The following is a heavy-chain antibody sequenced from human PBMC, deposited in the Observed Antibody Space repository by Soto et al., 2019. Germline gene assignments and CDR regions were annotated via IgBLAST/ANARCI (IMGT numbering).Heavy chain of an antibody. V-gene: IGHV4-31*03. CDR3: ARLSAYPLIGRFDR. Sequence: PSETLSLTCTVSGVSISSGDYHWSWIRQYPGKGLQWIGYIYYSGSTYYNPSLKSRVTMSIDTSKSQVSLKLSSVTAADTAVYYCARLSAYPLIGRFDRWGQGTPVTVSS. CDR1: GVSISSGDYH. CDR2: IYYSGST. D-gene: IGHD3-3*01. J-gene: IGHJ5*02.